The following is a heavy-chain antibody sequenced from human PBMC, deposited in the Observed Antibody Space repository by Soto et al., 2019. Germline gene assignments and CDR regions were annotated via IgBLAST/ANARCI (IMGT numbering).Heavy chain of an antibody. CDR2: ISYDGSNK. Sequence: PGGSLRLSCAVSGFTFSDYWMSWVRQAPGKGLEWVAIISYDGSNKHYADSVMGRFTISRDNSKNTLYLQMNSLRTEDTAVYYCANDLVAWSNYYYYGMDVWGQGTTVTVSS. V-gene: IGHV3-30*18. D-gene: IGHD6-6*01. CDR1: GFTFSDYW. CDR3: ANDLVAWSNYYYYGMDV. J-gene: IGHJ6*02.